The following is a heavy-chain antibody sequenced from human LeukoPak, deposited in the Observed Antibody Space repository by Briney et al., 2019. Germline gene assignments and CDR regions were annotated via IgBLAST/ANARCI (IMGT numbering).Heavy chain of an antibody. CDR2: IRYDGSNK. Sequence: AGRSLRLSCAASGFTFNNYAMRWVRQAPGKGLEWVAFIRYDGSNKYYADSVKGRFTISRDNSKNTLYLQMNSLRAEDTAVYYCAKAPLPAADYWYFDLWGRGTLVTVSS. D-gene: IGHD2-2*01. V-gene: IGHV3-30*02. J-gene: IGHJ2*01. CDR3: AKAPLPAADYWYFDL. CDR1: GFTFNNYA.